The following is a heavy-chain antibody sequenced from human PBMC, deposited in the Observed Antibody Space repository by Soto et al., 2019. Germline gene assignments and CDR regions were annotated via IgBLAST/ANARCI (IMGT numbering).Heavy chain of an antibody. CDR3: AKALGAVAGPTEYFQH. V-gene: IGHV3-30*18. J-gene: IGHJ1*01. CDR2: ISYDGSNK. Sequence: GGSLRLSCAASGFTFSSYGMHWVRQAPGKGLEWVAVISYDGSNKYYADSVKGRFTISRDNSKNTLYLQMNSLRAEDTAVYYCAKALGAVAGPTEYFQHWGQGTLVTVSS. CDR1: GFTFSSYG. D-gene: IGHD6-19*01.